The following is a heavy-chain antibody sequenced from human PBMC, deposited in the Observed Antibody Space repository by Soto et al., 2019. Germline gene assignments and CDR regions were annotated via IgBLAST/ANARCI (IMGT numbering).Heavy chain of an antibody. Sequence: VASVKVSCKASGGTFSSYAISWVRQAPGQGLEWMGGIIPILGTANYAQKFQGRVAITADESTSTAYMELSSLRSEDTAVYYCARGDYDILTGTMNSYYYFDYWGQGTLVTVSS. V-gene: IGHV1-69*13. J-gene: IGHJ4*02. D-gene: IGHD3-9*01. CDR2: IIPILGTA. CDR3: ARGDYDILTGTMNSYYYFDY. CDR1: GGTFSSYA.